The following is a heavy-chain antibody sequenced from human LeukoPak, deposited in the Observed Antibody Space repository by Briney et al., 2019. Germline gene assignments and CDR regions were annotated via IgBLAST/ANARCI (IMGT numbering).Heavy chain of an antibody. D-gene: IGHD5-24*01. J-gene: IGHJ4*02. Sequence: SETLSLTCTVSGGSISSSSYYWGWIRQPPGKGLEWIGSIYYSGSTNYNPSLKSRVTISVDTSKNQFSLKLSSVTAADTAVYYCARSRDGYNPWDYWGQGTLVTVSS. CDR1: GGSISSSSYY. V-gene: IGHV4-39*07. CDR2: IYYSGST. CDR3: ARSRDGYNPWDY.